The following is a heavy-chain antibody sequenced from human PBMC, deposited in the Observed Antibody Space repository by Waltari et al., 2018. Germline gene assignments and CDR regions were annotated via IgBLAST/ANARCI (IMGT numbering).Heavy chain of an antibody. J-gene: IGHJ5*02. CDR1: GYTFTGYY. CDR3: ARERGEQGQNWFDP. Sequence: QVQLVQSGAEVKKPGASVKVSCKASGYTFTGYYMHWVRQAPGQGLGWMGRINPNSGGTNYAQKFQGRVTMTRDTSISTAYMELSRLRSDDTAVYYCARERGEQGQNWFDPWGQGTLVTVSS. V-gene: IGHV1-2*06. D-gene: IGHD1-1*01. CDR2: INPNSGGT.